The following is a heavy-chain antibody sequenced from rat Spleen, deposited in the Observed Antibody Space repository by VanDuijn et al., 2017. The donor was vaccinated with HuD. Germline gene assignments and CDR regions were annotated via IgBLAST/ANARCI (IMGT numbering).Heavy chain of an antibody. Sequence: QVQLKESGPGLVQPSQTLSLTCTVSGFSLISYAVNWVRQPPGKGLEWMGGIWGDGSTNYNSPLKSRLSISRDTSKSQVYLKMNSLQTGDTATYYCARWKYTTDWFAYWGQGTLVTVSS. CDR3: ARWKYTTDWFAY. CDR2: IWGDGST. D-gene: IGHD1-6*01. V-gene: IGHV2-13*01. J-gene: IGHJ3*01. CDR1: GFSLISYA.